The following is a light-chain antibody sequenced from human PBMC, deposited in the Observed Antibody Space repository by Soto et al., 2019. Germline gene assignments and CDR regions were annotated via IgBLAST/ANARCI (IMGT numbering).Light chain of an antibody. CDR1: SSNIGGNS. CDR3: GSWDSSLSAYV. CDR2: DDN. V-gene: IGLV1-51*01. Sequence: VLTQPPSVSAAPGQKVTISCSGSSSNIGGNSVSWYQQLPGTAPKLLIYDDNKRPSGIPDRFSGSKSGTSATLGITGFQTGDEADYYCGSWDSSLSAYVFGPGTKGTVL. J-gene: IGLJ1*01.